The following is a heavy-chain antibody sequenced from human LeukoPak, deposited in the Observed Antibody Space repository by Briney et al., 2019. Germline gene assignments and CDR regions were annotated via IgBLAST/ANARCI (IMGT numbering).Heavy chain of an antibody. Sequence: GGSLRLSCAASGFTFSSSGMHWVRQAPGKGLEWVAVISYDGSNKYYADSVKGRFTFSRDNSKNTLYLQMNSLRAEDTAVYYCAKGGKWDVTPFDYWGRGTLVTVSS. J-gene: IGHJ4*02. V-gene: IGHV3-30*18. CDR3: AKGGKWDVTPFDY. D-gene: IGHD1-26*01. CDR2: ISYDGSNK. CDR1: GFTFSSSG.